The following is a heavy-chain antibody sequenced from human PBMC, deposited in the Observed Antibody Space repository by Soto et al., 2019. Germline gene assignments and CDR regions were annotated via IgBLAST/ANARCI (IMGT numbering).Heavy chain of an antibody. CDR1: GFSVSTYY. CDR3: ARDGDSRAIEY. Sequence: EVQLVESGGGLVQPGGPLRLSCAASGFSVSTYYMSWVRQAPGKGLEWVSVIYNGGSTSYADSVKGRFTISRDNSKNTLYLQMNTLRAEDTAVYYCARDGDSRAIEYWGQGTLVTVSS. CDR2: IYNGGST. V-gene: IGHV3-53*04. J-gene: IGHJ4*02. D-gene: IGHD6-13*01.